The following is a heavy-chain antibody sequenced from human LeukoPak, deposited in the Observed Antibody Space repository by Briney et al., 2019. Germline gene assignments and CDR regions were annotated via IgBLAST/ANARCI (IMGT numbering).Heavy chain of an antibody. CDR3: ARGVAAAGTVFDY. V-gene: IGHV6-1*01. Sequence: TYYRSKWYNDYAVSVKSRITINADTSKNQFSLQLNSVTPEDTAVYYCARGVAAAGTVFDYWGQGTLVTVSS. J-gene: IGHJ4*02. CDR2: TYYRSKWYN. D-gene: IGHD6-13*01.